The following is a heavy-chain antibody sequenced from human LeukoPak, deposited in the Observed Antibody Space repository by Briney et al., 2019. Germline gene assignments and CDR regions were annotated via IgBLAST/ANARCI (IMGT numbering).Heavy chain of an antibody. V-gene: IGHV3-53*01. Sequence: PGGPLRLSCAASGFTVSSNYMSWVRQAPGKGLEWVSVIYSGGSTYYADSVKGRFTISRDNSKNTLYLQMNSLRAEDTAVYYCARDLRYCSGGSCYNYYYGMDIWGQGTTVTVSS. D-gene: IGHD2-15*01. CDR1: GFTVSSNY. CDR3: ARDLRYCSGGSCYNYYYGMDI. J-gene: IGHJ6*02. CDR2: IYSGGST.